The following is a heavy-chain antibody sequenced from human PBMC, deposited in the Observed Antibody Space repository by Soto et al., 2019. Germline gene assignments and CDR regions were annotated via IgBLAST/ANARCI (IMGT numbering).Heavy chain of an antibody. CDR1: GFTVSNNH. Sequence: GGSLRLSCAASGFTVSNNHMTWVRQAAGKGLELVSFVHGGGSTSYADSVKGRFTISRDNSKNTLYLQMDSRRAEDTAIYYCAGRLTTAASFDYWGRGTLVTVSS. D-gene: IGHD3-16*01. CDR3: AGRLTTAASFDY. V-gene: IGHV3-53*01. CDR2: VHGGGST. J-gene: IGHJ4*02.